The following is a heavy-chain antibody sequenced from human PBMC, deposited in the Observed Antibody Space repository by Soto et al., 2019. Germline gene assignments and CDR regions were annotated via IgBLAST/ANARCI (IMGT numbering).Heavy chain of an antibody. CDR1: GYSFTSYG. V-gene: IGHV1-18*01. Sequence: QVQLMQSGAEVKKPGASVKVSCKTSGYSFTSYGISWVRQAPGQGLEWMGWISVYSGNTNYAQNLQGRVTMTTDTSTSTAYMELRSLRSDDTAVYYCARDQLSDYRTQLGFDPWGQGTLVPVSS. CDR2: ISVYSGNT. CDR3: ARDQLSDYRTQLGFDP. D-gene: IGHD4-4*01. J-gene: IGHJ5*02.